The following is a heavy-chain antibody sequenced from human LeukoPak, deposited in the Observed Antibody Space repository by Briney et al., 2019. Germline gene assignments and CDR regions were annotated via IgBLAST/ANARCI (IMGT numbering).Heavy chain of an antibody. D-gene: IGHD6-19*01. CDR3: ARDSSSRPFDY. Sequence: GGPLRLSCAASGFTFSDYGMHWVRQAPGKGLEYVSTISSNGGSTYYANSVKGRFTVSRDNSKNTLYLQMGSLRAEDMAVYYCARDSSSRPFDYWGQGTLVTVSS. CDR2: ISSNGGST. CDR1: GFTFSDYG. V-gene: IGHV3-64*01. J-gene: IGHJ4*02.